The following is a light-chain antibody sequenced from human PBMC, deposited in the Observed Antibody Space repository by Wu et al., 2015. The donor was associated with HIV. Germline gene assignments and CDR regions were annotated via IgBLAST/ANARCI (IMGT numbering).Light chain of an antibody. CDR2: EAS. Sequence: DTQVTQSPSTLSTSVGDRVTITCRASQSISGRLAWFQQKPGKAPKLLIYEASTLQGGVSSRFTGSGSGTEFTLTISSLQPDDSATYYCQQLNSYPLTFGGGTKVDIK. CDR1: QSISGR. V-gene: IGKV1-5*03. CDR3: QQLNSYPLT. J-gene: IGKJ4*01.